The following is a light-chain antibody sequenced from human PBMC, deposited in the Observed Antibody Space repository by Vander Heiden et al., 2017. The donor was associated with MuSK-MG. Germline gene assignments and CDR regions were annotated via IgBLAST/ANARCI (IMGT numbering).Light chain of an antibody. J-gene: IGKJ1*01. V-gene: IGKV3-15*01. CDR3: QQYNNWPRT. CDR2: GAS. CDR1: QGVSSN. Sequence: EIVMTQSPATLSVSPWERASLCYRPSQGVSSNLAWYQQKPGQAPRLLIYGASTRATGIPARFSGSGSGTEFTLTISRLKSEDFAVYYCQQYNNWPRTFGQGTKVEIK.